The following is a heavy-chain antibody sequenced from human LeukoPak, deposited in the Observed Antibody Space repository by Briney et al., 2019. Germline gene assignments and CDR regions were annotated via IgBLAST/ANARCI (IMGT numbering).Heavy chain of an antibody. D-gene: IGHD1-26*01. CDR2: IYYSGST. Sequence: SETLSLTCTVSGGSISSYYWSWIRQPPGKGLEWVGYIYYSGSTNYNPSLKSRVTISVDTSKNQCSRKLSTVADADTAVYYCARDERGSYDYWGQGTLVTVSS. J-gene: IGHJ4*02. V-gene: IGHV4-59*01. CDR1: GGSISSYY. CDR3: ARDERGSYDY.